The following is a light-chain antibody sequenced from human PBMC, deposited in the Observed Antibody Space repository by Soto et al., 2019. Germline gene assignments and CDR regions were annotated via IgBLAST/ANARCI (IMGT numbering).Light chain of an antibody. CDR1: QSFNSW. J-gene: IGKJ1*01. CDR3: QQYENYWT. V-gene: IGKV1-5*01. Sequence: DIQMTQSPSTLSAPAGDRVTITCRASQSFNSWLAWYQHKPGKAPKLLIYDASNLDRGVPSRFSGSGSGTEFSLTFSNLQPDDCATYYCQQYENYWTFGQGTRVEIK. CDR2: DAS.